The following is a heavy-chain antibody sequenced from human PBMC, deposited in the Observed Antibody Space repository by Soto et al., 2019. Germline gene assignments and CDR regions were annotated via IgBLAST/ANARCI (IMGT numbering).Heavy chain of an antibody. V-gene: IGHV4-4*07. CDR3: AREGSYSAYNFAHGIQLWSFDF. J-gene: IGHJ4*02. CDR1: GGSINTFY. CDR2: IFSSGST. D-gene: IGHD5-12*01. Sequence: RSLTCTVSGGSINTFYWSWVRQPAGKGLEWIGRIFSSGSTSFNPSLESRVAMSVDTSKNHFSLNLSSVTAADMAVYYCAREGSYSAYNFAHGIQLWSFDFWGQGALVTVSS.